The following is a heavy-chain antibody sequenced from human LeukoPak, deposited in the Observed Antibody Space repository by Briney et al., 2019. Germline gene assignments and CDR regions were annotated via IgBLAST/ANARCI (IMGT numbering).Heavy chain of an antibody. Sequence: SGPTLVNPTQTLTLTCTFSGFSLTTGAVGVGWIRQPPGKALEWVALIYSNGDNRYSPPLESRLTITKDTSENQVVLTMTNMGPVDTATYYCASLFSSGIYGYDSWGQGTLVTVSS. D-gene: IGHD3-10*01. J-gene: IGHJ5*01. CDR1: GFSLTTGAVG. CDR2: IYSNGDN. V-gene: IGHV2-5*01. CDR3: ASLFSSGIYGYDS.